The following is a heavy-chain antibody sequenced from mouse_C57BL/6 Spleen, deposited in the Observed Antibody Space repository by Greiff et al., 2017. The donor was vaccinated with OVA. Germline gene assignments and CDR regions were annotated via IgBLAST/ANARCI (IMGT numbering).Heavy chain of an antibody. CDR3: ARVYDNYEPGAMDD. Sequence: EVKVEESGGGLVKPGGSLKLSCAASGFTFSSYAMSWVRQTPEKRLEWVATISDGGSYTYYPDNVKGRFTISRDNAKNNLYLQMSHLKSEDTAMYYCARVYDNYEPGAMDDWGKGASVTVSS. J-gene: IGHJ4*01. V-gene: IGHV5-4*03. CDR2: ISDGGSYT. CDR1: GFTFSSYA. D-gene: IGHD2-1*01.